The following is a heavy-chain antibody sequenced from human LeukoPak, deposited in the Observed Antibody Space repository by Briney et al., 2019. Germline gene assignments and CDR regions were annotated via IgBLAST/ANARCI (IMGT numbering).Heavy chain of an antibody. CDR3: ARDQDIVVVPAAIRSVYYGMDV. Sequence: KSGGSLRLSCAASGFTFSSYSMNWVRQAPGKGLEWVSSISSSSSYIYYADSVKGRFTISRDNAKNSLYLQMNSLRAEDTAVYYCARDQDIVVVPAAIRSVYYGMDVWGQGTTVTVSS. CDR1: GFTFSSYS. V-gene: IGHV3-21*01. CDR2: ISSSSSYI. J-gene: IGHJ6*02. D-gene: IGHD2-2*02.